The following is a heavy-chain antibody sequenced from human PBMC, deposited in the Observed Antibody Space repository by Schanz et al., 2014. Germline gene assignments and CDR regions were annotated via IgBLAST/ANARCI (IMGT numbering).Heavy chain of an antibody. J-gene: IGHJ4*02. V-gene: IGHV1-69*04. CDR3: ARSNYYDNSDYYNSFDY. Sequence: QVQVVQSGAEVKKPGASVKVSCKASGGTFSTYPINWLRQAPGQGLEWMGRIIPSLGIANYAQKFQGRVTNTADKSTSTAYMDLSSLRPEDTAVYYCARSNYYDNSDYYNSFDYWGQGTLVTVSS. CDR1: GGTFSTYP. CDR2: IIPSLGIA. D-gene: IGHD3-22*01.